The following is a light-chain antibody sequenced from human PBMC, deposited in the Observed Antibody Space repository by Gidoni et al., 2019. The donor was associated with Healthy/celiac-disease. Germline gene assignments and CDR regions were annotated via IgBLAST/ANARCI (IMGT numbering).Light chain of an antibody. V-gene: IGLV1-44*01. J-gene: IGLJ2*01. CDR1: SSNIGSNT. CDR2: SNN. Sequence: QSVLPQPPSASGTPGQRVTISCSGSSSNIGSNTVNWYQQLPGTAPNLLIYSNNQRPSGVPDRFSGSKSGTSASLAISGLQSEDEADYYCAAWDDSLNGVVFGGGTKLTVL. CDR3: AAWDDSLNGVV.